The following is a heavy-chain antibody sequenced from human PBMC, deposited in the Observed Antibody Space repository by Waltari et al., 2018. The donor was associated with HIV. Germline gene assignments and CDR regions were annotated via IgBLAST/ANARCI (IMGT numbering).Heavy chain of an antibody. Sequence: QVQLVQSGAEVKKPGSSVKVSCKASGGTFSSYAISWVRQAPGQGLEWMGGIIPIFGTANYAQKFQGRVTSTADESTSTAYMELSSLRSDDTAVYYCARARKYYYDSSGYYLLDYWGQGTLVTVSS. V-gene: IGHV1-69*01. J-gene: IGHJ4*02. CDR3: ARARKYYYDSSGYYLLDY. CDR2: IIPIFGTA. CDR1: GGTFSSYA. D-gene: IGHD3-22*01.